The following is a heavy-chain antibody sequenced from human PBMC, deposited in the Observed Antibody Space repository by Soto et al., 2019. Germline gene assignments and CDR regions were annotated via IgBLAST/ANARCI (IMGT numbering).Heavy chain of an antibody. Sequence: SQTLSLTCAISGDSVSSNSAAWNWVRQSPSRGLEWLGRIYYRSKWYDDYAVSVKSRITIKPDTSKNQFSLQLNSVTPEDSAVYYCTRGAGRGYCTGNTCYSPYNYYGMDVWGQGTTVTVSS. CDR1: GDSVSSNSAA. D-gene: IGHD2-15*01. CDR3: TRGAGRGYCTGNTCYSPYNYYGMDV. CDR2: IYYRSKWYD. J-gene: IGHJ6*02. V-gene: IGHV6-1*01.